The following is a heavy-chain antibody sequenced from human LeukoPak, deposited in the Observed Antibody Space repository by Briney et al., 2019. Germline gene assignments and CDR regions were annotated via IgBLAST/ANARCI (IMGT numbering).Heavy chain of an antibody. D-gene: IGHD4-17*01. CDR2: VSSSGSTI. CDR1: GFTFSSYE. CDR3: ARDLGMTTVTTNWFDP. V-gene: IGHV3-48*03. Sequence: GGSLRLSCAASGFTFSSYEMNWVRQAPGKGLEWVSCVSSSGSTIYYADSVKGRFTVSRDNAKNSLYLQMNSLRAEDTAVYYCARDLGMTTVTTNWFDPWGQGTLVTVSS. J-gene: IGHJ5*02.